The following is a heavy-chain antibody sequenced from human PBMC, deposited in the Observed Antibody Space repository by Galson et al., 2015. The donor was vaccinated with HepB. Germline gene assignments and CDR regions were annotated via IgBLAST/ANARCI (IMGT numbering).Heavy chain of an antibody. V-gene: IGHV1-2*02. CDR3: AIHTPYSSGWYGYYYGMDV. Sequence: SCKASGYTFTGYYMHWVRQAPGQGLEWMGWINPNSGGTNYAQKFQGRVTMTRDTSISTAYMELSRLRSDDTAVYYCAIHTPYSSGWYGYYYGMDVWGQGTTVTVSS. D-gene: IGHD6-19*01. CDR2: INPNSGGT. J-gene: IGHJ6*02. CDR1: GYTFTGYY.